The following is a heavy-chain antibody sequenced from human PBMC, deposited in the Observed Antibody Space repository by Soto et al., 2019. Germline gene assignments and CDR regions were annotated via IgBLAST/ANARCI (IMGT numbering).Heavy chain of an antibody. D-gene: IGHD2-15*01. Sequence: QITLKESGPTLVKPTQTLTLTCTFSGFSLSTSGVGVGWIRQPPGKALEWLALIYWDDDKRYSPSLTSRLTITKDTSKIQVILTVTNMDPVDTATYYCAHVLVVVANYGMDVWGQGTTVTVSS. V-gene: IGHV2-5*02. J-gene: IGHJ6*02. CDR2: IYWDDDK. CDR3: AHVLVVVANYGMDV. CDR1: GFSLSTSGVG.